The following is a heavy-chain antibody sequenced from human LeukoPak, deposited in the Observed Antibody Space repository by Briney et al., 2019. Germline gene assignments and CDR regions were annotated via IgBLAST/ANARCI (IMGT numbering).Heavy chain of an antibody. V-gene: IGHV4-34*01. CDR1: GGSFSGYY. J-gene: IGHJ3*02. D-gene: IGHD1-26*01. CDR3: ARGKKKWELLQWCPTNQDAFDI. CDR2: INHSGST. Sequence: SETLSLTCAVYGGSFSGYYWSWTRQPPGKGLEWIGEINHSGSTNYNPSRKGRVPIPVDTSKNQFSLKLRSVTGADTALYYCARGKKKWELLQWCPTNQDAFDIWGQRTMVTVSS.